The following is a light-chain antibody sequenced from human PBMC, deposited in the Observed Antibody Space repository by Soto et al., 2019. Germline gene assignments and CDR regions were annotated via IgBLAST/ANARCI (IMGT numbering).Light chain of an antibody. CDR1: QDINNH. V-gene: IGKV1-33*01. J-gene: IGKJ5*01. CDR3: QQDDHPPA. Sequence: DIQMTQSPSSLSASVGDRVTITCQASQDINNHLNWYQQKPGKAPKLLIYDASNLETGVPSRFSGSGSWTDFTFTISSLQPADSATSDCQQDDHPPAYGQGTRLEIK. CDR2: DAS.